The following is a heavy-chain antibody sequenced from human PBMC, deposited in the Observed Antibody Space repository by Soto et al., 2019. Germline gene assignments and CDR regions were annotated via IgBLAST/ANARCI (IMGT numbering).Heavy chain of an antibody. V-gene: IGHV3-30-3*01. CDR2: ISYDGSNK. Sequence: GGSLRLSCAASGFTFSSYAMHWVRQAPGKGLEWVAVISYDGSNKYYADSVKGRFTISRDNSKNTLYLQMNSLRAEDTAVYYCARSDYYDSSGYYPLARPFDCRGRGTLVTVSS. CDR1: GFTFSSYA. J-gene: IGHJ4*02. CDR3: ARSDYYDSSGYYPLARPFDC. D-gene: IGHD3-22*01.